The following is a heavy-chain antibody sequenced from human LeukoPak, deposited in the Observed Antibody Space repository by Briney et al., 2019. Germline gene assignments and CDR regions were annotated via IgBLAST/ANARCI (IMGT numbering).Heavy chain of an antibody. J-gene: IGHJ4*02. D-gene: IGHD3-10*01. CDR3: ARDRSLLTMVWFDF. CDR2: INPNGGDT. Sequence: ASVKVSCKASGYTFTDYYLHWVRQASREGLEWMGWINPNGGDTNHAQKFQGRVTMTRDTSVSTAYMELSSLRSDDTAVYYCARDRSLLTMVWFDFWGRGTLVTVSS. CDR1: GYTFTDYY. V-gene: IGHV1-2*02.